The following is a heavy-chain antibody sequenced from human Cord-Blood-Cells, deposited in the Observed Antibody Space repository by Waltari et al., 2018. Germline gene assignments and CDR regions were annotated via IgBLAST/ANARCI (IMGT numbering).Heavy chain of an antibody. CDR3: ARDRPLYSYYDFWSGYYDAFDI. D-gene: IGHD3-3*01. J-gene: IGHJ3*02. CDR2: IYHSGST. Sequence: QVQLQESGPGLVKPSETLSLTCAVSGYSISSGYYWRWIRQPPGKGLAWIGSIYHSGSTYYNPSLKSRVTISVDTSKNQFSLKLSSVTAADTAVYYCARDRPLYSYYDFWSGYYDAFDIWGQGTMVTVSS. CDR1: GYSISSGYY. V-gene: IGHV4-38-2*02.